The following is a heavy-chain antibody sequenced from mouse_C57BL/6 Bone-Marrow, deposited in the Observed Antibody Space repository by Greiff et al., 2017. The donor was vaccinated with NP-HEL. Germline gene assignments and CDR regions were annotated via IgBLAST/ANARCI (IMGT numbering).Heavy chain of an antibody. CDR2: IDPANGNT. CDR1: GFNIKNTY. CDR3: AADGYWAY. V-gene: IGHV14-3*01. D-gene: IGHD2-3*01. J-gene: IGHJ3*01. Sequence: VQLQQSVAELVRPGASVKLSCTASGFNIKNTYMRWVKQRPEQGLEWIGRIDPANGNTKYAPKFQGKATITADTSSNTAYLQLSSLTSEDTAIYYCAADGYWAYWGQGTLVTVSA.